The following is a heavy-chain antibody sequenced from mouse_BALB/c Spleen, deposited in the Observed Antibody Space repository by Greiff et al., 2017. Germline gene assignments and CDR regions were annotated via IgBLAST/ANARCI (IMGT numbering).Heavy chain of an antibody. J-gene: IGHJ3*01. D-gene: IGHD2-14*01. CDR1: GYTFTSYV. CDR3: ARESDYRSAWFAY. V-gene: IGHV1-14*01. Sequence: EVQLQQSGPELVKPGASVKMSCKASGYTFTSYVMHWVKQKPGQGLEWIGDINPDNDGTKYNEKFKGKATLTSDKSSSTAYMELSSLTSEDSAVYYCARESDYRSAWFAYWGQGTLVTVSA. CDR2: INPDNDGT.